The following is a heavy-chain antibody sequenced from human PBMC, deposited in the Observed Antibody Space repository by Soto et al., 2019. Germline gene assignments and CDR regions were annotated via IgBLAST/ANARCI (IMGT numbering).Heavy chain of an antibody. CDR2: ISTYNGNT. CDR3: ATERGGYRWMDF. CDR1: GNTFTSYG. Sequence: QVPLVQSGAEVKKPGASVQVSCKVSGNTFTSYGITWVRQAPGEGLEWMGWISTYNGNTNYAQKLQGRVTMTTDTSTSTAYMELTSLRSDDTAVYFCATERGGYRWMDFWGQGTTVTVSS. J-gene: IGHJ6*02. V-gene: IGHV1-18*01. D-gene: IGHD3-22*01.